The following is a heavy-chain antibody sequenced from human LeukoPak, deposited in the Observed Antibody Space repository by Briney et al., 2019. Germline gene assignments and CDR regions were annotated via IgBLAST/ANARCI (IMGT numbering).Heavy chain of an antibody. CDR1: GFTFSSYG. CDR2: ISYDGSNK. V-gene: IGHV3-30*18. D-gene: IGHD6-13*01. CDR3: AKDRAAATYYYYYYGMDV. Sequence: GGSLRLSCAASGFTFSSYGMHWVRQAPGKGLEWVAVISYDGSNKYYADSVKGRFTISRDSSKNTLYLQMNSLRAEDTAVYYCAKDRAAATYYYYYYGMDVWGQGTTVTVSS. J-gene: IGHJ6*02.